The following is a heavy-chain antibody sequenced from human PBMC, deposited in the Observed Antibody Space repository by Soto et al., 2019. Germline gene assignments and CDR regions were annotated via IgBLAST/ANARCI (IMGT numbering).Heavy chain of an antibody. Sequence: PGGSLRLSCAASGFTFSSYAMHWVRQAPGKGLEYVSAISSNGGSTYYANSVKGRFTISRDNSKNTLYLQVNSLRAEDTAVYYCAKDHGPYGDGLDYWGQGTLVTVSS. J-gene: IGHJ4*02. CDR1: GFTFSSYA. CDR3: AKDHGPYGDGLDY. CDR2: ISSNGGST. V-gene: IGHV3-64*01. D-gene: IGHD4-17*01.